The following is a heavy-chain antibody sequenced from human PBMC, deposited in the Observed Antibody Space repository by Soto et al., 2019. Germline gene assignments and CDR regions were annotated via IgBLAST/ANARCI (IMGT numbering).Heavy chain of an antibody. D-gene: IGHD6-19*01. CDR1: GFTFSSYA. CDR2: IGVPGGST. V-gene: IGHV3-23*01. CDR3: AKAKRAVAGSSVN. Sequence: PGGSLRLSCAASGFTFSSYAMAWVRHAPGKGLEWVSGIGVPGGSTYYADSAKGRFTISRDNSKNTVSLQMNSLRAEDTAIYYCAKAKRAVAGSSVNWGQGTQVTVSS. J-gene: IGHJ4*02.